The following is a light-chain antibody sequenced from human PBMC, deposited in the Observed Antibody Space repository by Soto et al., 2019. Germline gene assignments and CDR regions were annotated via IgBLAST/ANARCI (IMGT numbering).Light chain of an antibody. V-gene: IGKV1-39*01. CDR2: PAS. CDR3: QQSYSTPPT. Sequence: DIQRTQSPSSLSAAVGDIGPITCRANQSISSYLHWYQQKPPKATQLLIYPASSLQSAVPSRFSGSRPGTDFTLNISSLQPAAFATYYCQQSYSTPPTLGQGTKVDI. CDR1: QSISSY. J-gene: IGKJ1*01.